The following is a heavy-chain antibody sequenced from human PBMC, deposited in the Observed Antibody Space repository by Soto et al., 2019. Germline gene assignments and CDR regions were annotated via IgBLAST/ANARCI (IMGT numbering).Heavy chain of an antibody. J-gene: IGHJ4*02. V-gene: IGHV4-4*02. CDR2: IYHSGST. Sequence: SETLSLTCAVSGGPISSSNWWSWVRQPPGKGLEWIGEIYHSGSTNYNPSLKSRVTISVDKSKNQFSLKLSSVTAADTAVYYCARQDLTYYYDSSGYPTEYYSDYWGQGTLVTVSS. D-gene: IGHD3-22*01. CDR3: ARQDLTYYYDSSGYPTEYYSDY. CDR1: GGPISSSNW.